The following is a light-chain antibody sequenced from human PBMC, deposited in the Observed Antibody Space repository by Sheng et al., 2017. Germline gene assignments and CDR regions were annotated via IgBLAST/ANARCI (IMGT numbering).Light chain of an antibody. CDR3: SSYTSSSSVI. CDR1: SSDVGGSNH. J-gene: IGLJ2*01. Sequence: QSALTQPPSASGSPGQSVTISCTGTSSDVGGSNHVSWYQQHPAKAPKLMIYEVNKRPSGVPDRFSGSKSDNTASLTVSGLQTEDEADYYCSSYTSSSSVIFGGGTKLTVL. V-gene: IGLV2-8*01. CDR2: EVN.